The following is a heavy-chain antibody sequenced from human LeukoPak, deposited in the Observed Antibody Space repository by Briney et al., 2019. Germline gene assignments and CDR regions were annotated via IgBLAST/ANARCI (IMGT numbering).Heavy chain of an antibody. CDR1: GFTFRSYE. Sequence: GGSLRLSCAASGFTFRSYEMNWVRQAPGKGLEWVSYISSSGSTIYYVDSVRGRFTISRDNAKNSLCLHMNSLRAEDTAVYYCARDYGGSSPFDYWGQGTLVAVSS. CDR3: ARDYGGSSPFDY. D-gene: IGHD4-23*01. V-gene: IGHV3-48*03. J-gene: IGHJ4*02. CDR2: ISSSGSTI.